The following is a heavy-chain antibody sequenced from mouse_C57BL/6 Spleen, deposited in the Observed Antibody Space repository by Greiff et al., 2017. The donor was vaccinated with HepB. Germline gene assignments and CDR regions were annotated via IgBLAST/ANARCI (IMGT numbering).Heavy chain of an antibody. CDR2: IWRGGST. CDR3: AKNSGWSYYYAMDY. CDR1: GFSLTSYG. D-gene: IGHD1-1*02. J-gene: IGHJ4*01. Sequence: QVQLQQSGPGLVQPSQSLSITCTVSGFSLTSYGVHWVRQSPGKGLEWLGVIWRGGSTDYNAAFMSRLSITKDNSKSQVFFKMNSLQADDTAIYYCAKNSGWSYYYAMDYWGQGTSVTVSS. V-gene: IGHV2-5*01.